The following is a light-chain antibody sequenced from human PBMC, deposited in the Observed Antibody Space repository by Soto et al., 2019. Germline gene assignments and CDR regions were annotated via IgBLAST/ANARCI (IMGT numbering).Light chain of an antibody. J-gene: IGKJ4*01. Sequence: EIVLTQSPAILSLSPGERATLSCWASQSVGNYLAWYHQRPGQAPRLLIYDASSRAAGIPTRFRGSGSGTDFTLTISSLEPEDFAVYYCQQRSSWPSLTFGGGTKVEIK. CDR2: DAS. CDR3: QQRSSWPSLT. CDR1: QSVGNY. V-gene: IGKV3-11*01.